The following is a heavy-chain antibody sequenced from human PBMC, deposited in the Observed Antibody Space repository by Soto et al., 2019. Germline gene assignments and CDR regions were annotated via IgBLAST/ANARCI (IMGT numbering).Heavy chain of an antibody. CDR2: IYPGDSDT. Sequence: GESLKISCKGSGYSFTSYWIGWVRQIPVKGLEWMGIIYPGDSDTRYSPSFQGQVTISADKSISTAYLQWSSLKASDTAMYYCARRLGTTSANNWFDPWCQGTLVTVSS. CDR1: GYSFTSYW. J-gene: IGHJ5*02. CDR3: ARRLGTTSANNWFDP. D-gene: IGHD1-1*01. V-gene: IGHV5-51*01.